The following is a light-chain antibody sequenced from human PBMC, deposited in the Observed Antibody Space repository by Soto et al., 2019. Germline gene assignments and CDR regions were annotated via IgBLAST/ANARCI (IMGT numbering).Light chain of an antibody. J-gene: IGKJ1*01. CDR2: DAS. CDR3: QQRSNWLWT. CDR1: QTVTSNY. V-gene: IGKV3-11*01. Sequence: IVLTQSPGTLSSSPGERATLSCRASQTVTSNYLAWYQQKPGQAPRLLIYDASNRATGIPARFSGSGSGTDFTLTISSLEPEDFAVYYCQQRSNWLWTFGQGTKVDI.